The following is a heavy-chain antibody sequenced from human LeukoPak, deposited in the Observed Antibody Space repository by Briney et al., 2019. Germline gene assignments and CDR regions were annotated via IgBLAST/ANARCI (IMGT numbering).Heavy chain of an antibody. V-gene: IGHV3-7*04. D-gene: IGHD3-22*01. Sequence: GGSLRLSCAASGFTFSSYWLSWVRQAPGKGLEWVANINQDGSATYYVDSVKGRFTISRDNAKNSLYLQMSSLRAEDTAVYYFARGFRMIPEDFWSEGPLVTV. CDR2: INQDGSAT. CDR3: ARGFRMIPEDF. J-gene: IGHJ4*02. CDR1: GFTFSSYW.